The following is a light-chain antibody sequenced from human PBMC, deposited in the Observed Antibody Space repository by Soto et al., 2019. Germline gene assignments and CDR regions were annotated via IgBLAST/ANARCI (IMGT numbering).Light chain of an antibody. CDR2: AAS. CDR1: QSISSY. CDR3: QQYGASPWT. Sequence: DIQMTQSPSSRSASVVDRVTITFRASQSISSYLNWYQQKPGKAPKLLIYAASSLQSGVPSRFSGSGSGTDFTLTVSRLEPEDFAVYHCQQYGASPWTFGQGTKVDIK. V-gene: IGKV1-39*01. J-gene: IGKJ1*01.